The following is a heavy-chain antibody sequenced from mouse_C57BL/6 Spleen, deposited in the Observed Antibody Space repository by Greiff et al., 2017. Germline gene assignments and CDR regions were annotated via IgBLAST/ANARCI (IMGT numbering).Heavy chain of an antibody. CDR1: GYTFTSYW. CDR3: ARRQGDYDGFDY. V-gene: IGHV1-61*01. D-gene: IGHD2-4*01. CDR2: IYPSDSET. J-gene: IGHJ2*01. Sequence: QVQLQQSGAELVRPGSSVKLSCKASGYTFTSYWMDWVKQRPGQGLEWIGNIYPSDSETHYNQKFKDKATLTVDKSSSTAYMQLSSLTSEDSAVYYCARRQGDYDGFDYWGQGTTLTVSS.